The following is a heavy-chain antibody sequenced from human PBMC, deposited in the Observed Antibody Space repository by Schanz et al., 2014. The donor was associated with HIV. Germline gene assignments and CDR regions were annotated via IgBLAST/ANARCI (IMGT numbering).Heavy chain of an antibody. D-gene: IGHD2-15*01. CDR3: ARWGRGCSGGSCYWGYYGMDV. CDR1: GYIFTSNG. V-gene: IGHV1-2*02. CDR2: INPNSGGT. Sequence: QVQLVQSGAEVKKPGASVRVSCKTSGYIFTSNGISWVRQAPGQGLEWMGWINPNSGGTNYAQKFQGRVTMTRDTSISTAYMELSRLRSDDTAVYYCARWGRGCSGGSCYWGYYGMDVWGQGTTVTVSS. J-gene: IGHJ6*02.